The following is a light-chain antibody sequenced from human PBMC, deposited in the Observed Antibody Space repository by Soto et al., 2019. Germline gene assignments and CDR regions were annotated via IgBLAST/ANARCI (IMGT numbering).Light chain of an antibody. J-gene: IGLJ1*01. CDR3: CSCAGSSTFV. V-gene: IGLV2-23*02. CDR2: EVS. Sequence: QSALTQPASVSGSPGQSITISCTGTSSDVGSYNLVSWYQQHPGKAPKLMIYEVSKRPSGVSNRFSGSKSGNTASLTISGLQAEDEADYYCCSCAGSSTFVFGTGTKATV. CDR1: SSDVGSYNL.